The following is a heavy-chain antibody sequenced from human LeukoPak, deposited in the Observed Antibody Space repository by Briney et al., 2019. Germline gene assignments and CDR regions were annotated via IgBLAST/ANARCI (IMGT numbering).Heavy chain of an antibody. J-gene: IGHJ4*02. CDR1: GDSVSSSTDA. Sequence: SQTLSLTCAISGDSVSSSTDAGNWIRQSPSRGLEWLGRTYYRSKWYNDYAVSVESRITINPDTSKNQFSLQLNSVTPEDTAVYYCARGANRVFDYWGQGTLVTVSS. CDR2: TYYRSKWYN. V-gene: IGHV6-1*01. D-gene: IGHD1-14*01. CDR3: ARGANRVFDY.